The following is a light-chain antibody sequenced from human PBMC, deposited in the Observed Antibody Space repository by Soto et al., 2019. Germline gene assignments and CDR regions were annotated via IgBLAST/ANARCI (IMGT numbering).Light chain of an antibody. CDR3: AAWDDSLNGRV. CDR2: SNN. CDR1: SSNIGSNT. V-gene: IGLV1-44*01. J-gene: IGLJ2*01. Sequence: QSVLTQPPSASGTPGQRVTISCSGSSSNIGSNTVNWYQQLPGTAPKLLIYSNNQRPSGVPDRFSGSKSGTSASLAISGLQSEDEGDYYCAAWDDSLNGRVFGGGTMVTVL.